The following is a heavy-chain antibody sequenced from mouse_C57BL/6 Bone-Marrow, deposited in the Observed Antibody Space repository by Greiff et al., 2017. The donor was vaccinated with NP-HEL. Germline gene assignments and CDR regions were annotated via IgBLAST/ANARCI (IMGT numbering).Heavy chain of an antibody. J-gene: IGHJ2*01. CDR3: LSYYGSSYDY. D-gene: IGHD1-1*01. V-gene: IGHV1-82*01. CDR1: GYAFSSSW. CDR2: IYPGDGDT. Sequence: QVQLKHSGPELVKPGASVKISCKASGYAFSSSWMNWVKQRPGKGLEWIGRIYPGDGDTNYNGKFKGKATLTADKSSSTAYMQLSSLTSEDSAVYFCLSYYGSSYDYWGQGTTLTVSS.